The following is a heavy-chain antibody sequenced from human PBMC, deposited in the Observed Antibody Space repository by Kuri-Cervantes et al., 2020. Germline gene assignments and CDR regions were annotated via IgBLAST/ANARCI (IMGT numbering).Heavy chain of an antibody. J-gene: IGHJ3*02. CDR1: GFTFSNYC. V-gene: IGHV3-7*01. CDR3: ASGDYVRGAFDI. Sequence: GSLRLSCAASGFTFSNYCMSWVRQAPGKGLEWVAKIKQDGSEKYYVDSVKGRFTISRDNAKNSLYLQMNSLRAEDTAVYYCASGDYVRGAFDIWGQGTMVTVSS. D-gene: IGHD4-17*01. CDR2: IKQDGSEK.